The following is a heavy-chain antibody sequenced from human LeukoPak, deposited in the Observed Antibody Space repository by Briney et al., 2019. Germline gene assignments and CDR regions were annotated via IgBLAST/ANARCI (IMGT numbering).Heavy chain of an antibody. CDR2: IYYSGST. CDR3: ARHSRVTIFGVDHFDY. D-gene: IGHD3-3*01. J-gene: IGHJ4*02. V-gene: IGHV4-34*01. Sequence: SETLSLTCAVYGGSFSGYYWSWIRQPPGMGLEWIGSIYYSGSTYYNPSLKSRVTISVDTSKNQFSLKLSSVTAVDTAVYYCARHSRVTIFGVDHFDYWGQGTLVTVSS. CDR1: GGSFSGYY.